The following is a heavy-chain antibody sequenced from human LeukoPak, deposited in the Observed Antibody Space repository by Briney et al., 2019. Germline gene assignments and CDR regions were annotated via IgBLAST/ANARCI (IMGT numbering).Heavy chain of an antibody. CDR1: GFTFSSYA. J-gene: IGHJ6*02. D-gene: IGHD3-3*01. Sequence: HSGGSLRLSCAASGFTFSSYAMSWVRQAPGKGLEWASAISGSGGSTYYADSVKGRFTISRDNSKNTLYLQMNSLRAGDTAVYYCAKDLRGSGGRFLAGMDVWGQGTTVTVSS. V-gene: IGHV3-23*01. CDR2: ISGSGGST. CDR3: AKDLRGSGGRFLAGMDV.